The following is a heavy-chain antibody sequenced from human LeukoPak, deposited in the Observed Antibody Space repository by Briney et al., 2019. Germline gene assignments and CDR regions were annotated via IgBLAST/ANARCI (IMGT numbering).Heavy chain of an antibody. CDR1: GGSLSGYY. V-gene: IGHV4-34*01. CDR2: INHSGST. D-gene: IGHD3-10*01. J-gene: IGHJ4*02. CDR3: ARFGSDVDYLDY. Sequence: SETLSLTCAVYGGSLSGYYCSWIRQPPGKGLEWIGEINHSGSTNYNPSLKSRVTISVDTSKNQFSLKLSSVTAADTAVYYCARFGSDVDYLDYWGQGTLVTVSS.